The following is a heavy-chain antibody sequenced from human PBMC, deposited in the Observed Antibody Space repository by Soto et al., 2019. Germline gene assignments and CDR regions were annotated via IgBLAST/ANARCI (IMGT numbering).Heavy chain of an antibody. CDR3: ARESGGATATLDYYYFYMDV. Sequence: ASVKVSCKSSGDSFNNYYLHWVRQAPGQGLEWMGWINPNSGVTKYAQKFQGWVTMTRDTSIRTVYMELSRLRSDDTAVYYCARESGGATATLDYYYFYMDVWGKGTTVTVSS. CDR2: INPNSGVT. CDR1: GDSFNNYY. D-gene: IGHD5-12*01. J-gene: IGHJ6*03. V-gene: IGHV1-2*04.